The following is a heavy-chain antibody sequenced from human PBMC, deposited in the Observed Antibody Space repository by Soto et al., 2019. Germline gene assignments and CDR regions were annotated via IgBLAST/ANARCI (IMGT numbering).Heavy chain of an antibody. CDR1: GYTFTSYG. CDR2: ISAYNGNT. Sequence: ASVKVSCKASGYTFTSYGISWVRQAPGQGLEWMGWISAYNGNTNYAQKLQGRVTMTTDTSTSTAYMELRSLRSDDTAVYYCARDAFEASAAGAALNWFDPWGQGTLVTVSS. J-gene: IGHJ5*02. V-gene: IGHV1-18*01. CDR3: ARDAFEASAAGAALNWFDP. D-gene: IGHD6-13*01.